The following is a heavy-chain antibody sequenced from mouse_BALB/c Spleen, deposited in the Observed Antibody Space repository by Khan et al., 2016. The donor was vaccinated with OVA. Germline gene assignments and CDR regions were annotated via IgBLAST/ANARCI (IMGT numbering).Heavy chain of an antibody. J-gene: IGHJ2*01. D-gene: IGHD2-1*01. CDR2: INTNVGST. Sequence: EVELVESGGGLVQPGGSLKLSCAASGFTFSSYGMSWVRQTPDKRLELVATINTNVGSTYYPDSVKGRFTISRDNAKNTLYLQMSSLKSEDTAMYYCARMGIIYYGNYAYYFAYWGQGTTLTVSS. V-gene: IGHV5-6-3*01. CDR1: GFTFSSYG. CDR3: ARMGIIYYGNYAYYFAY.